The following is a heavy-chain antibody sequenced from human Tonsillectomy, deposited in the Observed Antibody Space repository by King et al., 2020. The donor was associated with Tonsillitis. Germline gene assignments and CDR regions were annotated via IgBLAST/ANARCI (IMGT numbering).Heavy chain of an antibody. J-gene: IGHJ5*02. CDR3: AIYSGYDPGSYWFDP. CDR2: IYSGGST. Sequence: VKLVETGGGLIQPGGYLRLSCAASGFTVSSNYMSWVRQAPGKGLEWVSVIYSGGSTYYADSVKGRFTISRDNSKNTLYLQMNSLRAEDTAVYYCAIYSGYDPGSYWFDPWGQGTLVTVSS. V-gene: IGHV3-53*02. CDR1: GFTVSSNY. D-gene: IGHD5-12*01.